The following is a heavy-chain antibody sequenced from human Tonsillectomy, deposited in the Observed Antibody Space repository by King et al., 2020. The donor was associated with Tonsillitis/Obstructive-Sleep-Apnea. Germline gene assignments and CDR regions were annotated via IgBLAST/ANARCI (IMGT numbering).Heavy chain of an antibody. Sequence: QLVQSGAEVKKPGASVKVSCKASGYTFTSYGISWVRQAPGQGLEWMGWISAYNGNTNYAQKLQGRVTMTTDTSTSTAYMELRSLRSDDTAVYYCAGGFTGADYYDSSGYYYFDYWGQGTLVTVSS. CDR3: AGGFTGADYYDSSGYYYFDY. CDR1: GYTFTSYG. V-gene: IGHV1-18*01. J-gene: IGHJ4*02. CDR2: ISAYNGNT. D-gene: IGHD3-22*01.